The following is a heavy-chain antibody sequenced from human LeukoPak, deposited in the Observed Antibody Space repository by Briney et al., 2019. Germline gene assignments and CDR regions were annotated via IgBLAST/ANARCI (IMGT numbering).Heavy chain of an antibody. CDR1: GFTFNTG. J-gene: IGHJ4*02. CDR2: VSYDGGNA. CDR3: AKDLNSKWSRYY. D-gene: IGHD4-11*01. V-gene: IGHV3-30*18. Sequence: GRSLRLSCEASGFTFNTGMHWVRRAPGKGLVWGAFVSYDGGNAYYADSVKGRFTICRDDSKNTVYLQMNILKAEDTAVYYCAKDLNSKWSRYYWGQGTLVTVSS.